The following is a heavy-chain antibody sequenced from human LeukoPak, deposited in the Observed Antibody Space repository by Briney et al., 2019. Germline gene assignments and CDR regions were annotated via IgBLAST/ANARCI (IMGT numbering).Heavy chain of an antibody. CDR1: GLSFNSYP. CDR3: ARPDDSESFYRANHY. CDR2: ISNDGNNK. D-gene: IGHD3-10*01. J-gene: IGHJ4*02. V-gene: IGHV3-30*04. Sequence: PGRSLRLSCAASGLSFNSYPMHWVRQAPGKGLEWVAVISNDGNNKYYADSVKGRFTISRDNSNNTLSLQMNGLRVEDTAVYYCARPDDSESFYRANHYWGRGTLVTVS.